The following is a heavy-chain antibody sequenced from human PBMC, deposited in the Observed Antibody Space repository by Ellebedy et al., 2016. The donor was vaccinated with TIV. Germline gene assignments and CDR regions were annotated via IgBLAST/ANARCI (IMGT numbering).Heavy chain of an antibody. J-gene: IGHJ6*02. CDR2: TNTDGYST. V-gene: IGHV3-74*03. CDR3: ARDPDVRVSLVRGVLSYYYHGLDV. Sequence: GGSLRLXXAASGFTFDTYWMHWVRQAPGKGLEWVSFTNTDGYSTTYADSVRGRFTISRDNAKNTLYLQMNSLRAEDTAVYYCARDPDVRVSLVRGVLSYYYHGLDVWGQGTTVTVSS. D-gene: IGHD3-10*01. CDR1: GFTFDTYW.